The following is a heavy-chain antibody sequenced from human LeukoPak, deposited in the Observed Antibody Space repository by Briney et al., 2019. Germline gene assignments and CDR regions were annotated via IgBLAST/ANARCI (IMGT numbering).Heavy chain of an antibody. Sequence: GGSLRLSCAASGFTFNTYAMSWVRQAPGKGLEWVSAISGSSSSTYYADSVKGRFTISRDNSKNTLYLQMNSLRAEDTAVYYCARDLWIFVGATLGSGAFDIWGQGTMVTVSS. D-gene: IGHD1-26*01. J-gene: IGHJ3*02. CDR3: ARDLWIFVGATLGSGAFDI. CDR1: GFTFNTYA. CDR2: ISGSSSST. V-gene: IGHV3-23*01.